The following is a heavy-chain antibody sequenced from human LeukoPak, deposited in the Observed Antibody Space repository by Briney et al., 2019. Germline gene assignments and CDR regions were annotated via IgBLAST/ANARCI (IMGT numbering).Heavy chain of an antibody. CDR3: ARHVRVVDCMFDY. J-gene: IGHJ4*02. D-gene: IGHD2-21*01. CDR2: IFYSGNT. V-gene: IGHV4-59*08. CDR1: GDSISGYY. Sequence: SETLSLTCTVSGDSISGYYWSWVRQPPGKGLEWIGYIFYSGNTNYNPSLESRVTISVDTSKNQFSLRLNSVTAADTAVYYCARHVRVVDCMFDYWGQGTLVTVSS.